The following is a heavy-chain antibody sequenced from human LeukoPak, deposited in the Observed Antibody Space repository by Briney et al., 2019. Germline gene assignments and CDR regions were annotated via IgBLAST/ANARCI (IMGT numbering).Heavy chain of an antibody. Sequence: ASVKVSCKASGYTFTGYYMHWVRQAPGQGLEWMGWINPNSGGTNYAQKFQGRVTMTGDTSISTASMELSRLRSDDTAVYYCARGDSSRGYYYMDVWGKGTTVTVSS. J-gene: IGHJ6*03. D-gene: IGHD2-21*01. CDR2: INPNSGGT. CDR1: GYTFTGYY. CDR3: ARGDSSRGYYYMDV. V-gene: IGHV1-2*02.